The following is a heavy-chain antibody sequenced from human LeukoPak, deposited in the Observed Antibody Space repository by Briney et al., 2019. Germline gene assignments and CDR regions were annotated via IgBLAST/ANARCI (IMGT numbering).Heavy chain of an antibody. CDR1: GGSISSSSYY. Sequence: SETLSLTCTVSGGSISSSSYYWGWIRQPPGKGLEWIGSIYYSGSTNYNPSLKSRVTISVDTSKNQFSLKLSSVTAADTAVYYCARRTNWGLFDYWGQGTLVTVSS. D-gene: IGHD7-27*01. CDR3: ARRTNWGLFDY. V-gene: IGHV4-39*07. CDR2: IYYSGST. J-gene: IGHJ4*02.